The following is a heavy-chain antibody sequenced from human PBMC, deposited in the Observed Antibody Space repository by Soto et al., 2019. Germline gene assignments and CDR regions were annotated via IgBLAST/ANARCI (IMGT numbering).Heavy chain of an antibody. D-gene: IGHD2-2*01. CDR3: ARGIGWRGQLLSGGPYYMDV. Sequence: TSETLSLPCTVSGGSINNHYWSWIRQPPGKGLEWLGYVYYNGITNYNPSLKSRVTMSVDTSKNQFSLKLSSVTAADTAVYYCARGIGWRGQLLSGGPYYMDVSGKGTTVTLSS. V-gene: IGHV4-59*11. J-gene: IGHJ6*03. CDR2: VYYNGIT. CDR1: GGSINNHY.